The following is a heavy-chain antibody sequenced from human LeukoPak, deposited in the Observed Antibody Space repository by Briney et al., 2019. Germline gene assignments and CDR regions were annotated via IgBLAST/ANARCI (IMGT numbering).Heavy chain of an antibody. CDR1: GYTLTDYY. V-gene: IGHV1-2*04. CDR3: ARSSRGSYYTGSNYYYYYMDV. D-gene: IGHD1-26*01. CDR2: INPNSGGT. J-gene: IGHJ6*03. Sequence: ASVKVSCKASGYTLTDYYIQWVRQAPGQGLEWMGWINPNSGGTNYAQKFQGWVTMTRDTSISTAYMELSRLRSDDTAVYYCARSSRGSYYTGSNYYYYYMDVWGKGTTVTVSS.